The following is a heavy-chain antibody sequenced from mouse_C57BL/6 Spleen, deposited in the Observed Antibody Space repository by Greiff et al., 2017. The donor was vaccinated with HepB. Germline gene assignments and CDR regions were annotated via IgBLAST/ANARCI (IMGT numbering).Heavy chain of an antibody. D-gene: IGHD3-2*02. CDR2: IDPENGDT. V-gene: IGHV14-4*01. J-gene: IGHJ2*01. CDR1: GFNIKDDY. CDR3: TTSTAQATGYFDY. Sequence: EVKLVESGAELVRPGASVKLSCTASGFNIKDDYMHWVKQRPEQGLEWIGWIDPENGDTEYASKFQGKATITADTSSNTAYLQLSSLTSEDTAVYYCTTSTAQATGYFDYWGQGTTLTVSS.